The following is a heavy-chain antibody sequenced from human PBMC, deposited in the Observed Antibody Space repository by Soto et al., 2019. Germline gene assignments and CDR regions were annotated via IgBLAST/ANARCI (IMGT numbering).Heavy chain of an antibody. CDR1: GFTFDDYT. Sequence: EVQLVESGGVVVQPGGSLRLSCAASGFTFDDYTMHWVRQAPGKGLEWVSLIFWDGSNTHYADSVKGRFTISRDNRKNSLYLQMDRLRTEDTALYYCAKDMAYGGNAGPFDYCGQGTLVTVSS. D-gene: IGHD4-17*01. J-gene: IGHJ4*02. CDR2: IFWDGSNT. V-gene: IGHV3-43*01. CDR3: AKDMAYGGNAGPFDY.